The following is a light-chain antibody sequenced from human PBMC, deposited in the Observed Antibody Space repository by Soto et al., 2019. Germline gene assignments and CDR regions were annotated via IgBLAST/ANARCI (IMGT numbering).Light chain of an antibody. CDR1: SSDFGDHKS. J-gene: IGLJ2*01. Sequence: QSVLTQAASVSGSPGQSITISCTGASSDFGDHKSVSWYQHHPGKAPKLIIYEVNYRPSGVSSRFSESRSGNTASLTISGLQAEDEAHYYCSSSTDTSILFGGGTKLTVL. CDR2: EVN. V-gene: IGLV2-14*01. CDR3: SSSTDTSIL.